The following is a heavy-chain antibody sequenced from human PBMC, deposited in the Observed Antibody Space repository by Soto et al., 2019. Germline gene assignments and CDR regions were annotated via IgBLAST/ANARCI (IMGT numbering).Heavy chain of an antibody. D-gene: IGHD2-15*01. CDR3: ARGDCVGGTCYSLAGSFYYYMDV. Sequence: EVQLVESGGGLVQPGGSLRLSCAASGFTFGNYWMYWVRQAPGKGLVWVSRINSDGSVSSYADSVKGRLTISRDNGKNTLYLQMDSLRVEDTAVYYCARGDCVGGTCYSLAGSFYYYMDVWGKGTTVTVFS. CDR1: GFTFGNYW. V-gene: IGHV3-74*01. CDR2: INSDGSVS. J-gene: IGHJ6*03.